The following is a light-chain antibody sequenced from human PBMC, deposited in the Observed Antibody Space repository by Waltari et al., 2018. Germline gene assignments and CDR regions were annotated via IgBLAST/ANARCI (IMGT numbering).Light chain of an antibody. CDR2: SND. CDR1: NSNIGNNI. Sequence: QSTLTQPPSASGTPGQRVTISCSGSNSNIGNNIVNWYQQVPGTAPNLLIYSNDQRPSWVPDRFSGSKSGTSASLAISGLQSDDEADYYCATWDDRLTGVVFGGGTKVTVL. V-gene: IGLV1-44*01. J-gene: IGLJ2*01. CDR3: ATWDDRLTGVV.